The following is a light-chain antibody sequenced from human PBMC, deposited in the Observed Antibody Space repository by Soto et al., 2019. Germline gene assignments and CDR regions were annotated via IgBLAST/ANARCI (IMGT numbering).Light chain of an antibody. CDR1: NPNVGNNF. CDR2: DTN. V-gene: IGLV1-51*01. CDR3: GTWDYSLSAVV. Sequence: QAVVTQPPSVSAAPGQKITISCSGSNPNVGNNFVSWYQHLPGTAPKLLIYDTNKRPSGIPDRFSGSKSGTSATLGITGLQTGDEADYFCGTWDYSLSAVVFGGGTKVTVL. J-gene: IGLJ2*01.